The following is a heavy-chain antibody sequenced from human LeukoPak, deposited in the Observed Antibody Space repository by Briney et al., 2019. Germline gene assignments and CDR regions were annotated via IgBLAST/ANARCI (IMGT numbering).Heavy chain of an antibody. D-gene: IGHD3-3*01. V-gene: IGHV3-7*01. Sequence: GGSLRLSCAASGFTFSSYWMSWVRQAPGKGLEWVANIKQDGSEKYYADSVKGRFAISRDNSKNTLYLQMNYLRAEDTAVYYCARDSLDGVTYYYYYYMDVWGKGTTVTVSS. CDR2: IKQDGSEK. CDR1: GFTFSSYW. J-gene: IGHJ6*03. CDR3: ARDSLDGVTYYYYYYMDV.